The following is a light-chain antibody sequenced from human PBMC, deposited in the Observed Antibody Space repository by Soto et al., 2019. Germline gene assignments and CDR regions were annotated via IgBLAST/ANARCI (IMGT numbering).Light chain of an antibody. Sequence: ETLMTQSPATLSVSPGEGATLSCRASQSVSSNLVWYQHRPGQAPRLLIYGASTRATDIPARFSGSGSGTEFTLTISSLPSEDYEVYYCQQYNNLPRTFGGGTKVDIK. CDR1: QSVSSN. J-gene: IGKJ4*01. CDR3: QQYNNLPRT. CDR2: GAS. V-gene: IGKV3-15*01.